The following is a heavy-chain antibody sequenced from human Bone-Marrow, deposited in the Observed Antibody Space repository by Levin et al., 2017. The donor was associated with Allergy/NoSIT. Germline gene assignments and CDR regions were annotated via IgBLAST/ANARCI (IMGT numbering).Heavy chain of an antibody. D-gene: IGHD6-13*01. CDR1: GYTFSNHF. Sequence: ASVKVSCKASGYTFSNHFIHWVRQAPGQGLEWMGIVNPSDSSTNYAQNFQGRVTLTRDTSTSTVNMELSSLRSEDTAVYYCAREAAAGWYYFDYWGQGTLVTVSS. CDR3: AREAAAGWYYFDY. CDR2: VNPSDSST. V-gene: IGHV1-46*01. J-gene: IGHJ4*02.